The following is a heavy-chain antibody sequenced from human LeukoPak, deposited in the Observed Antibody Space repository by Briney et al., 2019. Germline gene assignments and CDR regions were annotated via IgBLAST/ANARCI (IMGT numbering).Heavy chain of an antibody. CDR2: ISYDGSNK. J-gene: IGHJ4*02. D-gene: IGHD6-19*01. Sequence: GGSLRLSCAASGFTFSSYGMHWVRQAPGKGLEWVAVISYDGSNKYYADSVKGRFTISRDNSKNMLYLQMNSLRAEDTAVYYCAKDLAGTFDYWGQGTLVTVSS. V-gene: IGHV3-30*18. CDR1: GFTFSSYG. CDR3: AKDLAGTFDY.